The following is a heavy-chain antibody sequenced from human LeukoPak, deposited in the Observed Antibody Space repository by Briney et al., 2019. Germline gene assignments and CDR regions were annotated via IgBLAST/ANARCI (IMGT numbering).Heavy chain of an antibody. D-gene: IGHD1-26*01. V-gene: IGHV1-46*01. Sequence: ASVKVSCKASGGSFSNYAISWVRQAPGQGLEWMGIINPSGGSTSYAQKFQGRVTMTRDTSTSTVYMELSSLRSEDTAVYYCARATVGAMRGALDYWGQGTLVTVSS. CDR1: GGSFSNYA. CDR3: ARATVGAMRGALDY. J-gene: IGHJ4*02. CDR2: INPSGGST.